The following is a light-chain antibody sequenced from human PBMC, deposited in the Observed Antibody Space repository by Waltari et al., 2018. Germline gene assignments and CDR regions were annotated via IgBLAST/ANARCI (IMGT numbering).Light chain of an antibody. CDR2: ETS. V-gene: IGKV3-15*01. Sequence: EVVMTQSPVTLSVSPGERATLSCRASQSVTSNLAWYQQKAGQPPRLLIYETSTRVTGVPARFSGSGSGTEFTLTISSLQSEDSVVYYCQQYNDWPPYTFGQGTKLEIK. CDR1: QSVTSN. J-gene: IGKJ2*01. CDR3: QQYNDWPPYT.